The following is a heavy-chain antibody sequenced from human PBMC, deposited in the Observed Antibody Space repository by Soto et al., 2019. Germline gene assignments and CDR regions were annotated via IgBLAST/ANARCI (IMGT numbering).Heavy chain of an antibody. CDR3: ATALGCRSTSCTLDY. V-gene: IGHV1-69*01. D-gene: IGHD2-2*01. J-gene: IGHJ4*02. CDR2: IIPVSGAA. CDR1: GGTFGSYA. Sequence: QVQLVQSGAEVKKPGSSVMVSCKASGGTFGSYAFSWVRQAPGQGLEWMGGIIPVSGAAHYAQKFQGRVTITADESTSTGYMELSSLSSQDTAVYYCATALGCRSTSCTLDYWGQGTRVIVSS.